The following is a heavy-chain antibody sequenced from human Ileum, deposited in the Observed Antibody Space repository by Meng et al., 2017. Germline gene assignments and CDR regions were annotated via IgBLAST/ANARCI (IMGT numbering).Heavy chain of an antibody. V-gene: IGHV6-1*01. D-gene: IGHD3-3*01. Sequence: QLHLHQAGPGLVKPSQTLSLTWAVSGGSVSSNIAAWNWIRQSPLRGLEWLGRTYYRSKWYSEYAVSVKSRISITPDTSKNQFSLQMNSVTPEDTAVYYCASGSGSLDYWGPGTLVTVSS. J-gene: IGHJ4*02. CDR3: ASGSGSLDY. CDR2: TYYRSKWYS. CDR1: GGSVSSNIAA.